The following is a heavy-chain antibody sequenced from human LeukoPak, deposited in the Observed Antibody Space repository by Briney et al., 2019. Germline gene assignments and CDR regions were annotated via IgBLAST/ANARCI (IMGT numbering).Heavy chain of an antibody. V-gene: IGHV4-39*07. CDR2: INHSGST. CDR3: ARGVAAAAH. CDR1: GGSISSGGYY. D-gene: IGHD6-13*01. Sequence: SETLSLTCTVSGGSISSGGYYWSWIRQPPGKGLEWIGEINHSGSTNYNPSLKSRVTISVDTSKNQFSLKLSSVTAADTAVYYCARGVAAAAHWGQGTLVTVSS. J-gene: IGHJ4*02.